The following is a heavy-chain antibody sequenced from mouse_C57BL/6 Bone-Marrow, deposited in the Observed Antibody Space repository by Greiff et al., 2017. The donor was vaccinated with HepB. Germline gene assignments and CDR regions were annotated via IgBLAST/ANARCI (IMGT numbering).Heavy chain of an antibody. J-gene: IGHJ4*01. CDR2: IRNKANGYTT. CDR1: GFTFTDYY. CDR3: ARYKAGAMDY. V-gene: IGHV7-3*01. Sequence: EVNVVESGGGLVQPGGSLSLSCAASGFTFTDYYMSWVRQPPGKALEWLGFIRNKANGYTTEYSASVKGRFTISRDNSQSILYLQMNALRAEDSATYYCARYKAGAMDYWGQGTSVTVSS.